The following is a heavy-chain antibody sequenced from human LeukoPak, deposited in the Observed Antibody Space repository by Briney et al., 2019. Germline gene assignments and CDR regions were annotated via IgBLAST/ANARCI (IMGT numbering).Heavy chain of an antibody. V-gene: IGHV4-59*12. D-gene: IGHD6-19*01. J-gene: IGHJ6*03. Sequence: SETLSLTCTVSGGSISSYYWSWIRQPPGKGLEWIGYIYYSGSTNYNPSLKSRVTISVDTSKNQFSLKLSSVTAADTAVYYCARGPHRIAVAGRHYHMDVWGKGTTVTVSS. CDR1: GGSISSYY. CDR2: IYYSGST. CDR3: ARGPHRIAVAGRHYHMDV.